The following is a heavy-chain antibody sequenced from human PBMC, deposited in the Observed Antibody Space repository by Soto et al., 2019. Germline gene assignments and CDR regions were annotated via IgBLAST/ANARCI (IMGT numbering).Heavy chain of an antibody. CDR2: ISSSSSYT. V-gene: IGHV3-11*05. J-gene: IGHJ4*02. D-gene: IGHD3-22*01. CDR1: GFTSSDYY. CDR3: ARVDSSGYFGMSPYFDD. Sequence: PGGSLRLSCAASGFTSSDYYMSWIRQAPGKGLEWVSYISSSSSYTNYADSVKGRFTISRDNAKNSLYLQMNSLRAEDTAVYYCARVDSSGYFGMSPYFDDSGQGTLVTVSS.